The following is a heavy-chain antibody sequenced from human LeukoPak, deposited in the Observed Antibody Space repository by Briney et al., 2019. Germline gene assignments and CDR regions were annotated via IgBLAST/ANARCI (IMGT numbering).Heavy chain of an antibody. V-gene: IGHV4-61*08. Sequence: SETLSLTCTVSGGSISSGGYYWSWIRQPPGKGLEWIGYIYYSGSTNYNPSLKSRVTISVDTSKNQFSLKLSSVTAADTAVYYCARDTNRDFDYWGQGTLVTVSS. CDR1: GGSISSGGYY. CDR2: IYYSGST. CDR3: ARDTNRDFDY. J-gene: IGHJ4*02. D-gene: IGHD2/OR15-2a*01.